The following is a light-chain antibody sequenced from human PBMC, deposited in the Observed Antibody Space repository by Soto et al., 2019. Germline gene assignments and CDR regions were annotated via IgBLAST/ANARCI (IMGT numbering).Light chain of an antibody. V-gene: IGLV2-14*01. CDR3: SSYTSSSLYV. J-gene: IGLJ1*01. CDR2: DVS. CDR1: SGDVGGYNY. Sequence: QSALTQPASVSGSPGQSITISCTGTSGDVGGYNYVYWDQQHPGKAPKLMIYDVSNRPSGVSNRFSGSKSGNTASLTISGLQAEDEADYYCSSYTSSSLYVFGTGTKLTVL.